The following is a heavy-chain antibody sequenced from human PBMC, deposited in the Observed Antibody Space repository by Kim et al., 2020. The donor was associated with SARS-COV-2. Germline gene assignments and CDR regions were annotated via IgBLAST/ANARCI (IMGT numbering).Heavy chain of an antibody. CDR1: GGSFSSGSYY. J-gene: IGHJ5*02. Sequence: SETLSLTCTVSGGSFSSGSYYWNWIRQPPGKGLEWIGYIYYTGSTNYNPSLKSRVTMSADTSKNQFSLKVSSVTAADTAVYYCAREYCDILTWGQGTLVTVSS. V-gene: IGHV4-61*01. CDR2: IYYTGST. CDR3: AREYCDILT. D-gene: IGHD3-9*01.